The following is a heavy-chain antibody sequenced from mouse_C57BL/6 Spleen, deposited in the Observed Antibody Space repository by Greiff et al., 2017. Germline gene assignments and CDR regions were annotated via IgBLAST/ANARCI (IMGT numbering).Heavy chain of an antibody. CDR2: INPSSGYT. D-gene: IGHD2-2*01. CDR1: GYTFTSSW. V-gene: IGHV1-7*01. CDR3: AIYYGYDGRSYYYAMDY. J-gene: IGHJ4*01. Sequence: VQLKESGAELAKPGASVKLSCKASGYTFTSSWMHWVKQRPGQGLEWIGYINPSSGYTKYNQKFKDKATLTADKSSSTAYMQLSSLTYEDSAVYYGAIYYGYDGRSYYYAMDYWGQGTSVTVSS.